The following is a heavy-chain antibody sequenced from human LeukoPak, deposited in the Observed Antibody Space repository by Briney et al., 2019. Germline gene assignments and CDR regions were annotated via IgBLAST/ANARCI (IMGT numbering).Heavy chain of an antibody. CDR1: GYTFTGYY. CDR2: INPNSGAT. D-gene: IGHD5-24*01. Sequence: ASVKVSCKAYGYTFTGYYMHWVRQAHGHGLEWMGWINPNSGATKYAQKFQGRVTMTGDTSISTTYMELSSLRYDDTAVYYCARDEKQFPVDYWGQGTLVTVSS. J-gene: IGHJ4*02. CDR3: ARDEKQFPVDY. V-gene: IGHV1-2*02.